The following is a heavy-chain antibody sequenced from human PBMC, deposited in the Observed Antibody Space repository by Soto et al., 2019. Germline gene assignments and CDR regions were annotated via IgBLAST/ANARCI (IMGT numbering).Heavy chain of an antibody. CDR2: IRQDGYKK. D-gene: IGHD6-19*01. CDR1: GLIFSNYW. CDR3: AHGSGWLIEH. J-gene: IGHJ4*02. Sequence: GGSLRLSCAASGLIFSNYWMAWVRQAPGKGLEWVANIRQDGYKKYSVDSVKGRFTISRGNAKDSVILQMDNLRVEDTAVYYCAHGSGWLIEHWGQGALVTVSS. V-gene: IGHV3-7*05.